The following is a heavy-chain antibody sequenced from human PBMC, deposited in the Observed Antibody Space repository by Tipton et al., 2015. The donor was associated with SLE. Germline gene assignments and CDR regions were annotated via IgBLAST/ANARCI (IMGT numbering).Heavy chain of an antibody. D-gene: IGHD3-3*01. CDR3: ARGRTYYDYDY. CDR1: GGSISSYY. Sequence: TLSLTCTVSGGSISSYYWSWIRQPPGKGLEWIGEINHSGSTNYSPSLKSRVTISVDTSKNQFSLKLSSVTAADTAVYYCARGRTYYDYDYWGQGTLVTVSS. V-gene: IGHV4-34*01. CDR2: INHSGST. J-gene: IGHJ4*02.